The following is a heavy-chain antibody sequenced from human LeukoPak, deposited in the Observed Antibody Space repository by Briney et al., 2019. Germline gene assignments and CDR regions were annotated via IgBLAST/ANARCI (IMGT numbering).Heavy chain of an antibody. Sequence: GGSLRLSCTASGFTVSGYAMSWVRQAPGKGLEWVSAISASGGYYADSVKGRFTISRDTSENTLYLQMSSLRAEDTAVYYCAKAAYSSSRSPNDYWGQGTLVTVSS. D-gene: IGHD6-13*01. V-gene: IGHV3-23*01. J-gene: IGHJ4*02. CDR1: GFTVSGYA. CDR2: ISASGG. CDR3: AKAAYSSSRSPNDY.